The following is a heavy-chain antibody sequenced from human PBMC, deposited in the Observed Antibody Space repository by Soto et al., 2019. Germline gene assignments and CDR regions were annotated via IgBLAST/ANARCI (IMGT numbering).Heavy chain of an antibody. CDR1: GYSFTSYW. V-gene: IGHV5-51*01. Sequence: PGESLNISCKGSGYSFTSYWIGLVRQMPGKGLEWMGIIYPGDSDTRYSPSFQGQVTISADKSISTAYLQWSSLKASDTAMYYCARCWDFDWLYTTYYFDYWGQGTLVTVSS. D-gene: IGHD3-9*01. J-gene: IGHJ4*02. CDR2: IYPGDSDT. CDR3: ARCWDFDWLYTTYYFDY.